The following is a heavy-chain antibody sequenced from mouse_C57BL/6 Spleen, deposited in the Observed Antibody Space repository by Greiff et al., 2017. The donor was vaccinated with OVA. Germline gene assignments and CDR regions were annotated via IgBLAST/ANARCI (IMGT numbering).Heavy chain of an antibody. CDR2: IWSGGST. Sequence: VQVVESGPGLVQPSQSLSITCTVSGFSLTSYGVHWVRQSPGKGLEWLGVIWSGGSTDYNAAFISRLSISKDNSKIQVFFKMNSLQADDTAIYYCARNYAYYSNYDYFDYWGQGTTLTVSS. J-gene: IGHJ2*01. D-gene: IGHD2-5*01. CDR3: ARNYAYYSNYDYFDY. V-gene: IGHV2-2*01. CDR1: GFSLTSYG.